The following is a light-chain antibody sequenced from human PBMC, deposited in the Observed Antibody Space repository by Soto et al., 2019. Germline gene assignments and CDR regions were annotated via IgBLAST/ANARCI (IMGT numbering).Light chain of an antibody. J-gene: IGKJ1*01. CDR1: QSVRTN. Sequence: EIVMTQSPATLSGSPGERATLSCRASQSVRTNLAWYQQKPGQPPRLLIYLASNRAAGVPARFSGSGSGTDFTLTISDVEPEDFAVYYCHQRQSWPRTFGQGTTVDIK. V-gene: IGKV3-11*01. CDR3: HQRQSWPRT. CDR2: LAS.